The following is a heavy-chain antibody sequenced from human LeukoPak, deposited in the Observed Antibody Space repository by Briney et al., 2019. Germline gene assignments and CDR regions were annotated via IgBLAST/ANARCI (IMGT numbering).Heavy chain of an antibody. Sequence: SETLSLTCAVYGGSFSGYYWSWIRQPPGKGLEWIGEINHSGSTNYNPSLKSRVTISVDTSKNQFSLKLSSVTAADTAVYYCATPLGLRLGELSSTLNYFDYWGQGTLVTVSS. J-gene: IGHJ4*02. V-gene: IGHV4-34*01. CDR1: GGSFSGYY. CDR2: INHSGST. D-gene: IGHD3-16*02. CDR3: ATPLGLRLGELSSTLNYFDY.